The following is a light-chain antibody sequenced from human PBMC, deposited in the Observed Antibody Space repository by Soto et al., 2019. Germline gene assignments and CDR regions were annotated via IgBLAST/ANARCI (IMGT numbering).Light chain of an antibody. CDR1: QSVSSSH. Sequence: EIVFTQSPGTLSLSPGERATLSCGASQSVSSSHLAWYQQKPGQAPRLLIYGASSRATGIPDRFSGSGSGTDFTLTISRLEPEDFAMYYCHQYDTAPRTFGQGTKVDIK. CDR3: HQYDTAPRT. V-gene: IGKV3-20*01. J-gene: IGKJ1*01. CDR2: GAS.